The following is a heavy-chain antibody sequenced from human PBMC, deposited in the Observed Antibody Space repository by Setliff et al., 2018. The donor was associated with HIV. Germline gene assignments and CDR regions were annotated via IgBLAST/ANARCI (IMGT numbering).Heavy chain of an antibody. J-gene: IGHJ4*02. Sequence: GGSLRLSCVASGFTFSNYEMNWVRQAPGKGLEWVSYISSAGTTIYYADSVKGRFTISRDNARNSLYLEMKSLRGEDTALYFCAKGAYYSESGSHYRDYFDYWGQGTLVTVSS. V-gene: IGHV3-48*03. CDR1: GFTFSNYE. D-gene: IGHD3-10*01. CDR2: ISSAGTTI. CDR3: AKGAYYSESGSHYRDYFDY.